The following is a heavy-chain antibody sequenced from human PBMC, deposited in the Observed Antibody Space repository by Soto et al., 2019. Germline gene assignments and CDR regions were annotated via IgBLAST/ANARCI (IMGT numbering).Heavy chain of an antibody. J-gene: IGHJ6*02. CDR1: GGSFSGYY. CDR2: INHSGST. V-gene: IGHV4-34*01. CDR3: ARGGIYYDSSGYYLDYYYYYGMDV. Sequence: PSETLSLTCAVYGGSFSGYYWIWIRQPPGKGLEWIGEINHSGSTNYNPSLKSRVTISVDTSKNQFSLKLSSVTAADTAVYYCARGGIYYDSSGYYLDYYYYYGMDVWGQGTTVTVSS. D-gene: IGHD3-22*01.